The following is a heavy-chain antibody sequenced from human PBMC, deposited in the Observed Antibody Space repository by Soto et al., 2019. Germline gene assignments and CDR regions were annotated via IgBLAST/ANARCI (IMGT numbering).Heavy chain of an antibody. CDR1: GGSISSYY. CDR2: IYYSGST. Sequence: PSETLSLTCTVSGGSISSYYCSWIRQPPGKGLEWIGNIYYSGSTNYNPSLKSRVTISVDTSKNQFSLKLSSVTAADTAVYYCARPHGGSSGWDNWFDPWGQGTLVTVSS. CDR3: ARPHGGSSGWDNWFDP. D-gene: IGHD6-25*01. J-gene: IGHJ5*02. V-gene: IGHV4-59*01.